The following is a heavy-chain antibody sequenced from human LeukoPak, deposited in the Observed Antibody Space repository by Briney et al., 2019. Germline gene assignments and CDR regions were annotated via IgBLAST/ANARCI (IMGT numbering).Heavy chain of an antibody. D-gene: IGHD4-17*01. Sequence: GGSLRLSCAVSGFSVSGNYMTWVRQAPGKGLEWVSVLFGGGDTYYGDSVKGRFAISRDNSKNTVYLQMKSLRAEDTAVYYCARGQRTSVTLYYFDFWGQGTLVSVSS. V-gene: IGHV3-66*01. CDR3: ARGQRTSVTLYYFDF. CDR1: GFSVSGNY. CDR2: LFGGGDT. J-gene: IGHJ4*02.